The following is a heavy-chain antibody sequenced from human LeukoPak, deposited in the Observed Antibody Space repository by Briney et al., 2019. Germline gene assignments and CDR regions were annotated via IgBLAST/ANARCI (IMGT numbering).Heavy chain of an antibody. CDR3: ARDENRYCSGGSCYSLLYWYFDL. D-gene: IGHD2-15*01. V-gene: IGHV1-2*02. J-gene: IGHJ2*01. CDR2: INPNSGGT. CDR1: GYTFTGYY. Sequence: ASVKVSCKASGYTFTGYYMHWVRQAPGQGLEWMGWINPNSGGTNYAQKFQGRVTMTRDTSISTAYMELSRLRSDDTAVCYCARDENRYCSGGSCYSLLYWYFDLWGRGTLVTVSS.